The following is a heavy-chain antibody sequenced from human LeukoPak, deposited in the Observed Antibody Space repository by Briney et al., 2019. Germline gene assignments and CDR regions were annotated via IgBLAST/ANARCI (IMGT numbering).Heavy chain of an antibody. D-gene: IGHD6-19*01. CDR3: ASSREQWLGTPMDV. CDR2: IWYGGSNK. CDR1: GFTFSSYG. Sequence: PGGSLRLSCAASGFTFSSYGMHWVRQAPGKGLEWVAVIWYGGSNKYYADSVKGRFTISRDNSKNTLYLQMNSLRAEDTAVYYCASSREQWLGTPMDVWGKGTTVTVSS. J-gene: IGHJ6*03. V-gene: IGHV3-33*08.